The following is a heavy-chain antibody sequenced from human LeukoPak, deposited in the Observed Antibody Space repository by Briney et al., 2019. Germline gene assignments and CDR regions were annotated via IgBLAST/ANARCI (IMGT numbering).Heavy chain of an antibody. CDR3: ATHPDYYDSSGYYLDY. J-gene: IGHJ4*02. CDR1: GGSISSSSYY. Sequence: TSETLSLTCTVSGGSISSSSYYWGWIRQPPGKGLEWIGSIYCSGSTYYNPSLKSRVTISVDTSKNQFSLKLSSVTAADTAVYYCATHPDYYDSSGYYLDYWGQGTLVTVSS. CDR2: IYCSGST. V-gene: IGHV4-39*01. D-gene: IGHD3-22*01.